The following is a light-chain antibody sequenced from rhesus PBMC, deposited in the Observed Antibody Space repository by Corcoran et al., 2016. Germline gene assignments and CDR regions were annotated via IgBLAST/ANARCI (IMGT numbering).Light chain of an antibody. CDR1: PGISSY. Sequence: DIQMTQSPSSLSASVGDTVTITCRASPGISSYLAWYPQKPGKAPKPLIYYASKLESGVPSRFSGRGSGTEFTLTISSLQPEEFATYYCQQDNSAPLTFGGGTKVEIK. CDR3: QQDNSAPLT. CDR2: YAS. V-gene: IGKV1-37*01. J-gene: IGKJ4*01.